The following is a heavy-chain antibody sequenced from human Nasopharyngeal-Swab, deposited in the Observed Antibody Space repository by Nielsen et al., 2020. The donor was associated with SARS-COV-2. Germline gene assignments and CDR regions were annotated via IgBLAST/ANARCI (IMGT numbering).Heavy chain of an antibody. J-gene: IGHJ4*02. CDR3: ARDSAVAGRGRVPGY. CDR2: ISYDGSNK. CDR1: GFTFSSYA. V-gene: IGHV3-30-3*01. D-gene: IGHD6-19*01. Sequence: GGSLRLSCAASGFTFSSYAMHWVRQAPGKGLEWVAVISYDGSNKYYADSVKGRFTIPRDNSKNTLYLQMNSLRAEDTAVYYCARDSAVAGRGRVPGYWGQGTLVTVSS.